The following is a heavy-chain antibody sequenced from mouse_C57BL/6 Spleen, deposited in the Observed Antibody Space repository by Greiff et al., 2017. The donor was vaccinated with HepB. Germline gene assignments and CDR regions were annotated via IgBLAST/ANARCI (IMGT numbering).Heavy chain of an antibody. CDR3: ARRDFWYFDV. CDR2: IDPSDSYT. J-gene: IGHJ1*03. CDR1: GYTFTSYW. V-gene: IGHV1-50*01. Sequence: QVQLKQPGAELVKPGASVKLSCKASGYTFTSYWMQWVKQRPGQGLEWIGEIDPSDSYTNYNQKFKGKATLTVDTSSSTAYMQLSSLTSEDSAVYYCARRDFWYFDVWGTGTTVTVSS.